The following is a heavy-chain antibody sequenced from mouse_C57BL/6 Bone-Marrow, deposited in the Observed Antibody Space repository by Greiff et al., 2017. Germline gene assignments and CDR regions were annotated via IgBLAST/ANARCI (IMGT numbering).Heavy chain of an antibody. D-gene: IGHD1-1*01. V-gene: IGHV8-8*01. CDR2: IWWDDDK. CDR1: GFSLSTFGMG. J-gene: IGHJ2*01. CDR3: ARMRTTVVAHYFDY. Sequence: QVQLKECGPGILQPSQTLSLTCSFSGFSLSTFGMGVGWIRQPSGKGLEWLAHIWWDDDKYYNPALKSRLTISKDTSKNQVFLKIAKVDTADTATYYCARMRTTVVAHYFDYWGQGTTLTVSP.